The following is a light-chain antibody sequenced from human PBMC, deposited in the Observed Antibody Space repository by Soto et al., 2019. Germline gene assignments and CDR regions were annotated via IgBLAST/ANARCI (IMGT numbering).Light chain of an antibody. J-gene: IGLJ2*01. Sequence: QSVLTQPASVSGSPGQSITISCTGTSSDMGGYNYVSWYQQYPGKAPKLMIFGVSDRPSGVSNRFSGSKSGTTASLTISGLQSEDEADYYCSSYKTSSTVVVFGGGTQLTVL. CDR3: SSYKTSSTVVV. V-gene: IGLV2-14*01. CDR2: GVS. CDR1: SSDMGGYNY.